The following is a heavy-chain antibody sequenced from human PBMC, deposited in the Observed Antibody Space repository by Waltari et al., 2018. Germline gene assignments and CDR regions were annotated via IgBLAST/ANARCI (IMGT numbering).Heavy chain of an antibody. CDR1: GYTFTSYG. D-gene: IGHD3-16*02. J-gene: IGHJ3*02. V-gene: IGHV1-18*01. Sequence: QVQLVQSGAEVKKPGASVKVSCKASGYTFTSYGISWVRQAPGQGLEWMGWISAYNGNTNYAQKLQGRVTMTTDTSTSKAYMELRSLRSDDTAVYYCARTFDTGKKYDYIWGSYHMEHAFDIWGQGTMVTVSS. CDR3: ARTFDTGKKYDYIWGSYHMEHAFDI. CDR2: ISAYNGNT.